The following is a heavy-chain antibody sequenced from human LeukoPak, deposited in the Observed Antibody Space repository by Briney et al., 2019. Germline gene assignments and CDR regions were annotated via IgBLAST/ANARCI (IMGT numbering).Heavy chain of an antibody. V-gene: IGHV4-59*12. J-gene: IGHJ5*02. CDR1: GGSISSYY. D-gene: IGHD3-3*01. Sequence: SETLSLTCTVSGGSISSYYWSWIRQPPGKGLEWIGYIYYSGSTNYHPSLKSRVTISIDTSSNQFSLRVNSVTAADTAVYYCAKAEWLPNWFDPWGQGTLVTVSS. CDR2: IYYSGST. CDR3: AKAEWLPNWFDP.